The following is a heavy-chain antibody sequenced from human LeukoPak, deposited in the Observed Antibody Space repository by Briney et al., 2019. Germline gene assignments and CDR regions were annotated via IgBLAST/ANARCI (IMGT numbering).Heavy chain of an antibody. CDR1: GFTFSNYA. Sequence: PGGSLRLSCAASGFTFSNYAMTWVRQAPGKRLEWVSDISGSGGITYYADSVRGRLTISRDNSLNTLYLQMNSLRAGDTAVYYCAKAVAGYWYFDLWGRGTLLTVSS. CDR3: AKAVAGYWYFDL. V-gene: IGHV3-23*01. D-gene: IGHD6-19*01. CDR2: ISGSGGIT. J-gene: IGHJ2*01.